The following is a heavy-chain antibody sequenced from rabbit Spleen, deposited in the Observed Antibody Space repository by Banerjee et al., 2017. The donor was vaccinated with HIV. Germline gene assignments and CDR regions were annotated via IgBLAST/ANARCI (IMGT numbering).Heavy chain of an antibody. J-gene: IGHJ4*01. CDR3: ARLFAYAGYAGFGYATLDYFYL. Sequence: QEQLVESGGGLVRPEGSLKLSCTASGFSFSNKAVMCWVRQAPGKGLEWIGYIDPVFGITYYANWVNGRFTISRGTSLNTVTLQMTSLTAADTATYFCARLFAYAGYAGFGYATLDYFYLWGPGTLVTVS. D-gene: IGHD6-1*01. CDR1: GFSFSNKA. CDR2: IDPVFGIT. V-gene: IGHV1S47*01.